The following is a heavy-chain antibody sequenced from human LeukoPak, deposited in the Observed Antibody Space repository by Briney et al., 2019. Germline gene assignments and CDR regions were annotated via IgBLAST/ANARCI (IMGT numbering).Heavy chain of an antibody. CDR3: ARYDIVVVVAATGTPALWGSNDYYYGMDV. CDR2: INPNSGGT. Sequence: ASVKVSCKASGYTFTGYYMHWVRQAPGQGLEWMGWINPNSGGTNYAQKFQGRVTMTRDTSISTAYMELSRLRSDDTAVYYCARYDIVVVVAATGTPALWGSNDYYYGMDVWGQGTTVTVSS. CDR1: GYTFTGYY. D-gene: IGHD2-15*01. V-gene: IGHV1-2*02. J-gene: IGHJ6*02.